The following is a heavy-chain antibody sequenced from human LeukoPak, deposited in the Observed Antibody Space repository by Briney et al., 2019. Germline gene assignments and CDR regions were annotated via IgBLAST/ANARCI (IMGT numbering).Heavy chain of an antibody. V-gene: IGHV4-59*01. Sequence: SETLSLTCTVSGGSISSYYWSWIRQPQGKGLEWIGYIYYSGSTNYNPSLKSRVTISVDTSKNQFSLKLSSVTAADTAVYYCARDRGRGVIDYWGQGTLVTVSS. J-gene: IGHJ4*02. CDR2: IYYSGST. CDR3: ARDRGRGVIDY. CDR1: GGSISSYY. D-gene: IGHD3-3*01.